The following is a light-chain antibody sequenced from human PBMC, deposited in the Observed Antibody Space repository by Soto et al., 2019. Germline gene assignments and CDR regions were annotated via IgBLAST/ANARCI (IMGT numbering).Light chain of an antibody. Sequence: DIQLTQSPSTLSASVGDRVTITCRASQSISSWLAWYQQKPGKAPNLLIYKTSNLESGVTSRFSGSGSGTEFTITISTLQPDDFATYSCQYYNDYCWTFGQGTKVEIK. CDR3: QYYNDYCWT. CDR1: QSISSW. J-gene: IGKJ1*01. V-gene: IGKV1-5*03. CDR2: KTS.